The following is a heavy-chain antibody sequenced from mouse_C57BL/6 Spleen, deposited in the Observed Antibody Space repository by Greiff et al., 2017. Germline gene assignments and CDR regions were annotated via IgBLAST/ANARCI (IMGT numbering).Heavy chain of an antibody. CDR3: ARSPITTVVAHFDY. J-gene: IGHJ2*01. CDR2: IYPGDGDT. D-gene: IGHD1-1*01. Sequence: VQLQQPGPELVKPGASVKISCKASGYAFSSSWMNWVKQRPGKGLEWIGRIYPGDGDTNYNGKFKGKATLTADKSSSTAYMQLSSLTSEDSAVYFCARSPITTVVAHFDYWGQGTTLTVSS. CDR1: GYAFSSSW. V-gene: IGHV1-82*01.